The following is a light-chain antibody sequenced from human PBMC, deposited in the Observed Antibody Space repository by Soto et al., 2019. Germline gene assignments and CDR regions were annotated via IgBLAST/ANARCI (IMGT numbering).Light chain of an antibody. Sequence: EIVLTQSPATLSLSPGERATLSCRASQSVGTYFAWYQQKPGQAPRLLIYDASNRATGIPARFSGSGSGTDLPLTLRNLAPEDFAISYCQQRSHLPLPFRQGPKLEIK. V-gene: IGKV3-11*01. J-gene: IGKJ1*01. CDR2: DAS. CDR1: QSVGTY. CDR3: QQRSHLPLP.